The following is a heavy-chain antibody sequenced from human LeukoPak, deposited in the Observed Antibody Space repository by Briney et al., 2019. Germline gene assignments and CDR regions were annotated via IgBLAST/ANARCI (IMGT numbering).Heavy chain of an antibody. CDR2: IYIDGTT. D-gene: IGHD6-13*01. V-gene: IGHV3-53*01. J-gene: IGHJ4*02. CDR1: GFIVSHNY. Sequence: GGSLGLSCAASGFIVSHNYMTWVRQAPGKGLEWISVIYIDGTTYYADSVKGRFTISRDQANNTLYLQMNTLRDEDTAVYYCARGPRYSFYWGQGTLVSVSS. CDR3: ARGPRYSFY.